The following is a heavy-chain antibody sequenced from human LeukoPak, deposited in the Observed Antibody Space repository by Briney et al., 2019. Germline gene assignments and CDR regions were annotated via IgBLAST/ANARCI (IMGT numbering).Heavy chain of an antibody. CDR3: TRDQTPYY. V-gene: IGHV3-49*04. CDR2: IRSQIYGGTP. CDR1: GFTFGDYA. J-gene: IGHJ4*02. Sequence: PGGSLRLSCTGSGFTFGDYAMTWVRQAPGKGLEWVGFIRSQIYGGTPEYAASVKGRITISRDDSKGVAYLQMNSLKTEDTAVYYCTRDQTPYYWGQGTLVTVSS.